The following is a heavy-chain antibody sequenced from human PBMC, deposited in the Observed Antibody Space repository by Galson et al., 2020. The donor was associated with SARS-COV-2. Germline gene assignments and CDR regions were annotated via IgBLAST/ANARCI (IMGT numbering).Heavy chain of an antibody. CDR3: ARAASGSYYNAFDP. Sequence: GGSLRLSCAASGFTFTISSLHWVRQAPGKGLEWVSVTSYDGTSHYYADSVKGRFTISRDNSKNMLYLQMNSLRPEDTAIYYCARAASGSYYNAFDPWGQGTLVTVSS. CDR1: GFTFTISS. CDR2: TSYDGTSH. V-gene: IGHV3-30-3*01. D-gene: IGHD1-26*01. J-gene: IGHJ5*02.